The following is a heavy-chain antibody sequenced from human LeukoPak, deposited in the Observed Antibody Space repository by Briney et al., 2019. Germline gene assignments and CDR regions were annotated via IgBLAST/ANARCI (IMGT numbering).Heavy chain of an antibody. CDR2: MNPNSGST. CDR1: GYTFTSYD. CDR3: ARGVRYCTNGVCYHFDY. J-gene: IGHJ4*02. D-gene: IGHD2-8*01. V-gene: IGHV1-8*03. Sequence: ASVKVSCKASGYTFTSYDINWVRQATGQGLEWMGWMNPNSGSTGYAQKFQGRVTITRNTSISTAYMELSSLRSEDTAVYYCARGVRYCTNGVCYHFDYWGQGTLVTVSS.